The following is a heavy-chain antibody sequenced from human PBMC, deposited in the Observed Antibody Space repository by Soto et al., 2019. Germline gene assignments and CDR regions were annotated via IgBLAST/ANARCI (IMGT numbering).Heavy chain of an antibody. J-gene: IGHJ6*02. CDR3: ARDRDGAGGASEGLGS. Sequence: ASVKVSCKASGYTFTGYYLHWVQQAPAQGLEWMGWINPNSCGTNYAPKIQARVTMTRDSSISPAYMDLSRLRSHDPAVYCLARDRDGAGGASEGLGSWGQGTTVTVSS. D-gene: IGHD3-16*01. CDR2: INPNSCGT. V-gene: IGHV1-2*02. CDR1: GYTFTGYY.